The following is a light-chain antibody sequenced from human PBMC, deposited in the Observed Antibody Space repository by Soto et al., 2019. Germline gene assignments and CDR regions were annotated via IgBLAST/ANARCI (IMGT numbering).Light chain of an antibody. Sequence: IVLTQSPATLSVSPGERATLSCRASQSIANNLAWYQQRPGQAPRLLIHGASTRATGIPARFSGSRSGTEFTLTISSLQSEDSAVYYCQQYGYSPWTFGQGTKVEIK. CDR2: GAS. CDR1: QSIANN. CDR3: QQYGYSPWT. J-gene: IGKJ1*01. V-gene: IGKV3-15*01.